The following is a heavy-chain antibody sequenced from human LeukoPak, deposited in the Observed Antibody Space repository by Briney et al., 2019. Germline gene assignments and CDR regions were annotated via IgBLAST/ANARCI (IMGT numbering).Heavy chain of an antibody. Sequence: GGSLRLSRAASGFTFSTYAMSWVRQAPGKGLEWVSAISGSGDSTYYADSVKGRFTISRDNPKNTLYLQMNSLRAEDTAVYYCAKGQVGWYYFTMDVWGQGTTVTVSS. CDR3: AKGQVGWYYFTMDV. CDR2: ISGSGDST. D-gene: IGHD6-19*01. CDR1: GFTFSTYA. V-gene: IGHV3-23*01. J-gene: IGHJ6*02.